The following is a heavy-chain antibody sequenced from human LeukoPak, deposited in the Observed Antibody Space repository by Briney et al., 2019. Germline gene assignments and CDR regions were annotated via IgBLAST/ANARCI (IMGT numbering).Heavy chain of an antibody. V-gene: IGHV6-1*01. Sequence: SQTLSLTCAISGDSVSSNSAAWNWIRQSPSRGLEWLGRTYYRSKWYIDYAVSVESRITINPDTSKNQFSLQLNSVTPEDTAVYYCARDSDNRNDVGGVYYYHYMDVWGRGTTVTVSS. CDR3: ARDSDNRNDVGGVYYYHYMDV. CDR1: GDSVSSNSAA. D-gene: IGHD1-20*01. CDR2: TYYRSKWYI. J-gene: IGHJ6*03.